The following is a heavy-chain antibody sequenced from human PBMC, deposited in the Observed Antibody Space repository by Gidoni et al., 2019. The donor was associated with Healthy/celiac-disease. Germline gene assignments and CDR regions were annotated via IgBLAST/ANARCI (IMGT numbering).Heavy chain of an antibody. CDR2: IATSGST. CDR1: GYSISRGYY. Sequence: QVHLQESGPGLVKHSETLSLTGAVSGYSISRGYYWGWIRQPPGKGLEWIGSIATSGSTYYNPSLKSRVTISVDTSKNQFSLKLSSVTAADTAVYYCASPPVIVAVAGNDAFDIWGQGTMVTVSS. D-gene: IGHD6-19*01. CDR3: ASPPVIVAVAGNDAFDI. V-gene: IGHV4-38-2*01. J-gene: IGHJ3*02.